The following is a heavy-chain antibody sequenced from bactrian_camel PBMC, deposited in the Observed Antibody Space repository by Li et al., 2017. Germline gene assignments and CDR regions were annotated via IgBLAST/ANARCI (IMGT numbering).Heavy chain of an antibody. CDR3: AADRALDDDCYVGSLYTDFAY. J-gene: IGHJ6*01. D-gene: IGHD3*01. CDR1: GATQDIGC. Sequence: HVQLVESGGGSVQTGGSLRLSCVASGATQDIGCMGWFRQVPGLEREGIGSIDGDGITTYADSLKARFTISRDNAKSTLYLQMNNLKPEDTAMYYCAADRALDDDCYVGSLYTDFAYWGQGTQVTVS. CDR2: IDGDGIT. V-gene: IGHV3S53*01.